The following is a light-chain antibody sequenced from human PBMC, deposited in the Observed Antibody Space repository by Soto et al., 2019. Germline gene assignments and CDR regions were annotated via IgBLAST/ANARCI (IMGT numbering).Light chain of an antibody. V-gene: IGKV2-28*01. CDR3: MQALQTPRA. Sequence: DIVMTQSPLSLPVTPGEPASISCRSSQSLLLSNGYNYLDWYLQKPGQSPQLLIYLGSNRASGVPDRFSGGGSGTDFTLRISRVEAEDVGVYYCMQALQTPRAFGPGTKVDIK. CDR1: QSLLLSNGYNY. J-gene: IGKJ3*01. CDR2: LGS.